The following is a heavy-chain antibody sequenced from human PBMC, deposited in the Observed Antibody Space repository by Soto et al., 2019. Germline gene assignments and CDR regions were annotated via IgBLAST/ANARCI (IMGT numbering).Heavy chain of an antibody. Sequence: GASVKVSCKASGYTFTGYYMHWVRQAPGQGLEWMGWINPNSGGTNYAQKFQGRVTMTRDTSISTAYMELSRLRSDDTAVYYCASFYTAMDRYYYYYYGMDVWGQGTTVTVSS. D-gene: IGHD5-18*01. J-gene: IGHJ6*02. CDR2: INPNSGGT. CDR1: GYTFTGYY. CDR3: ASFYTAMDRYYYYYYGMDV. V-gene: IGHV1-2*02.